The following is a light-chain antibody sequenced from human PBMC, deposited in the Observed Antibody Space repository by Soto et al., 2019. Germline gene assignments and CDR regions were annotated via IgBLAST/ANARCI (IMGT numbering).Light chain of an antibody. CDR2: AAS. CDR1: QSVRQY. CDR3: QQSYSNLWT. Sequence: DIQMTQSPSSLSASLGDRVTMTCRASQSVRQYLNWYQQKGGKAPKLLIYAASSLQSGVPSRFSGSGSGTDFTLTISSLQPEDFATYYCQQSYSNLWTFGQGPRWIS. V-gene: IGKV1-39*01. J-gene: IGKJ1*01.